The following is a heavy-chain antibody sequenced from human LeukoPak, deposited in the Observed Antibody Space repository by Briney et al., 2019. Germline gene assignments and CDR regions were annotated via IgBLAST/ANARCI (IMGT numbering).Heavy chain of an antibody. Sequence: PGGSLRLSCAASGLSLNSYAIHWVRQAPGKGLEWVTAISYDGSNKHYADSVRGRFTISRDNSKNTLYLQMNSLRAEDTAVYYCARGILPHYWGQGTLVTVSS. CDR2: ISYDGSNK. V-gene: IGHV3-30*03. CDR1: GLSLNSYA. CDR3: ARGILPHY. J-gene: IGHJ4*02.